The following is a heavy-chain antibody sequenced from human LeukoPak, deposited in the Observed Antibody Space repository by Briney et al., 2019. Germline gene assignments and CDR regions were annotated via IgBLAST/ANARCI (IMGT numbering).Heavy chain of an antibody. Sequence: GGSLRLSCAASGFTFDDYGMSWVRQAPGKGLEWVGRIKSKTDGGTTDYAAPVKGRFTISRDDSKNTLYLQMNSLKTEDTAVYYCTTVIYDFWSGYLVVYFDYWGQGTLVTVSS. D-gene: IGHD3-3*01. J-gene: IGHJ4*02. CDR2: IKSKTDGGTT. CDR3: TTVIYDFWSGYLVVYFDY. CDR1: GFTFDDYG. V-gene: IGHV3-15*01.